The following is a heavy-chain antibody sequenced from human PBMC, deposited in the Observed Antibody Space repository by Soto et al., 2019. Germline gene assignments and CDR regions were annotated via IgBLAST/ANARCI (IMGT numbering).Heavy chain of an antibody. V-gene: IGHV4-39*01. CDR3: ARRYFYGSGKYGVDV. Sequence: SETLSLTCTVSGGSISSSSYYWGWIRQPPGKGLEWIGTISYTGNTFYNPSVNSRVTISVDTSKNQFSLKLSSVTAADTAVYYCARRYFYGSGKYGVDVWGQGTTVTVSS. CDR1: GGSISSSSYY. D-gene: IGHD3-10*01. J-gene: IGHJ6*01. CDR2: ISYTGNT.